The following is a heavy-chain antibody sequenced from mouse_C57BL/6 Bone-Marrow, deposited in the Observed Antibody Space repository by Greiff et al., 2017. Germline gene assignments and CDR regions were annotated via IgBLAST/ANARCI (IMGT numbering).Heavy chain of an antibody. CDR3: ARGSNYGYAMDY. V-gene: IGHV5-16*01. D-gene: IGHD2-5*01. Sequence: EVMLVESEGGLVQPGSSMKLSCTASGFTFSDYYMAWVRQVPEKGLEWVANINYDGSSTYYLDSLKSRFIISRDNAKNILYLQMSSLKSEDTATYDCARGSNYGYAMDYWGQGTSVTVSS. CDR1: GFTFSDYY. CDR2: INYDGSST. J-gene: IGHJ4*01.